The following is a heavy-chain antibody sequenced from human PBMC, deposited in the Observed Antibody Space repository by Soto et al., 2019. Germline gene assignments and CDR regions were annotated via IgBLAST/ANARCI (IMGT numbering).Heavy chain of an antibody. D-gene: IGHD4-17*01. CDR3: ARDGYGDHVWSFRWERYVLGYYFDY. J-gene: IGHJ4*02. CDR2: INHSGST. Sequence: QVQLQQWGAGLLKPSETLSLTCAVYGGSFSGYYWSWIRQPPGKGLEWIGEINHSGSTNYNPSLKCRVTLSVDTSKNQFSLKLSSVTAADTAVYYCARDGYGDHVWSFRWERYVLGYYFDYWGQGTLVTVSS. V-gene: IGHV4-34*01. CDR1: GGSFSGYY.